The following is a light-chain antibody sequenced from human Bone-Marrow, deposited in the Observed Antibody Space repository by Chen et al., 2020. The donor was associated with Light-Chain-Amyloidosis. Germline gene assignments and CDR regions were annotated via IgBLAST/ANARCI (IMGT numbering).Light chain of an antibody. CDR2: AVS. CDR1: SGDVGTYNY. J-gene: IGLJ1*01. Sequence: QSALTQHASVSGSSGQSITISCTGTSGDVGTYNYVSWYQHHPGKAPKVMIYAVSNRPSGVSNRFSGSKSGNTASLTISGLQAEDEADYYCSSFTSSSSYVFGPGTKVTVL. CDR3: SSFTSSSSYV. V-gene: IGLV2-14*01.